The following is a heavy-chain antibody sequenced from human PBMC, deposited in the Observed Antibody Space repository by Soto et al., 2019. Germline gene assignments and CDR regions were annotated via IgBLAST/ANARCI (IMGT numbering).Heavy chain of an antibody. Sequence: PSETLSLTCAVYGGYFSGYYWSWIRQPRGKGLEWIGEINHSGSTNYNPSLKSRVTISVDTSKNQFSQKLSSVTAADTALYYCARFRKKGSSGYYYYGMDVWGQGTTVT. CDR2: INHSGST. CDR1: GGYFSGYY. V-gene: IGHV4-34*01. J-gene: IGHJ6*02. CDR3: ARFRKKGSSGYYYYGMDV. D-gene: IGHD6-6*01.